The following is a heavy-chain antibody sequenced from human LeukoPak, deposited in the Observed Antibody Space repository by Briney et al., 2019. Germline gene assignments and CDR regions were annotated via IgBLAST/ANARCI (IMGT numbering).Heavy chain of an antibody. CDR3: VRGGSPPTSTWSLDE. CDR1: GFTFSNFG. Sequence: GGSLRLSCVASGFTFSNFGVHWVRQAPGKGLEWVAVISYNGHYEYYGESVKGRFTISRDNSKNTVSLQMNNLRIEDTAVYYCVRGGSPPTSTWSLDEWGQGTLVSVSS. V-gene: IGHV3-30*03. CDR2: ISYNGHYE. J-gene: IGHJ4*02. D-gene: IGHD1-26*01.